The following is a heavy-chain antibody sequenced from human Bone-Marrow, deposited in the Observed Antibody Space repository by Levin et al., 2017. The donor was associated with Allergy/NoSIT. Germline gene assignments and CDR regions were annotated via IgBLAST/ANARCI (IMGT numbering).Heavy chain of an antibody. J-gene: IGHJ4*02. CDR1: GYTFNSYW. CDR3: ARVGIVGPTNVFDF. V-gene: IGHV5-51*01. CDR2: IYPTDSKT. Sequence: ASVKVSCKASGYTFNSYWIGWVRQMPGKGLEWMGIIYPTDSKTTYGPAFQGQVTMSADTSISTAYLQWGSLKASDTAMYYCARVGIVGPTNVFDFWGQGTLITVSS. D-gene: IGHD1-26*01.